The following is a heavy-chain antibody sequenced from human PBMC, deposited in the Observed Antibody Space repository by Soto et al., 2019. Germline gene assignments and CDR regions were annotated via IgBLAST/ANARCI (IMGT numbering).Heavy chain of an antibody. J-gene: IGHJ3*02. CDR3: AKGVPAAFSPQLAAFDI. V-gene: IGHV3-23*01. D-gene: IGHD2-2*01. CDR1: GFTFSSYA. CDR2: VIASGDNS. Sequence: PGGSLRLSCAASGFTFSSYAMSWVRQAPGKGLEWVSTVIASGDNSYYADSVKGRFTISRDNSRNTLYLQMNSLRAEDTALYYCAKGVPAAFSPQLAAFDIWGQGTMVTVSS.